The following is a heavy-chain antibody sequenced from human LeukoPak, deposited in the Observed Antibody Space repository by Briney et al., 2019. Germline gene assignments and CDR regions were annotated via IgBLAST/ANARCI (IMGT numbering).Heavy chain of an antibody. D-gene: IGHD6-13*01. J-gene: IGHJ5*02. CDR2: ISSSGSTI. CDR1: GFTFSTND. CDR3: ARDPKGYSSSGGWFDP. Sequence: TGGSLRLSCAASGFTFSTNDMSWVRQPPGKGLEWVSYISSSGSTIYYADSVKGRFTISRDNAKNSLYLQMNSLRAEDTAVYYCARDPKGYSSSGGWFDPWGQGTLVTVSS. V-gene: IGHV3-48*03.